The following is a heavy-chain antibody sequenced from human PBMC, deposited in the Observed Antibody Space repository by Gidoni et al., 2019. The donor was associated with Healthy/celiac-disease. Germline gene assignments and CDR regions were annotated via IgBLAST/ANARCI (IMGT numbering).Heavy chain of an antibody. D-gene: IGHD3-22*01. CDR1: GGSISSSSSY. J-gene: IGHJ2*01. CDR2: IYYSGST. V-gene: IGHV4-39*01. Sequence: QLQLQESGPGLVKPSETLSLTCTVSGGSISSSSSYWGWIRQPPGKGLEWIGSIYYSGSTYYNPSLKSRVTISVDTSKNQFSLKLSSVTAADTAVYYCARQPRDDSSGYYWLWYFDLWGRGTLVTVSS. CDR3: ARQPRDDSSGYYWLWYFDL.